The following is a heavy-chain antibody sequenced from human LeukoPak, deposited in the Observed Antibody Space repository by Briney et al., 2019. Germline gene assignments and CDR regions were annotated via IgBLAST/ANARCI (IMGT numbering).Heavy chain of an antibody. CDR2: ISSSGSTI. CDR3: ASLGTNAHRVLEWFRQGPHDDAFDI. CDR1: GFTFSDYY. D-gene: IGHD3-3*01. Sequence: GGSLRLSCAASGFTFSDYYMSWIRQAPGKGLEWVSYISSSGSTIYYADSVKGRFTISRDNAKNSLYLQMNSLRAEDTAVYYCASLGTNAHRVLEWFRQGPHDDAFDIWGQGTMVTVSS. J-gene: IGHJ3*02. V-gene: IGHV3-11*04.